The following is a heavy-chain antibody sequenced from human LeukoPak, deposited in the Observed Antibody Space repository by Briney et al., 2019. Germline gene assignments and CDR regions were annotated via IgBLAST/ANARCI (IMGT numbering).Heavy chain of an antibody. CDR1: GFTFSSYA. CDR3: AKNSGYTSSSYVGY. D-gene: IGHD6-13*01. Sequence: PGGSLRLSCAASGFTFSSYAMTWVRQAPGKGLEWVSAISDSGGSTYYADSVKGRFTISRDNSKNTLYLQMNSLRAEDTAVYYCAKNSGYTSSSYVGYWGQGTLVTVSS. J-gene: IGHJ4*02. CDR2: ISDSGGST. V-gene: IGHV3-23*01.